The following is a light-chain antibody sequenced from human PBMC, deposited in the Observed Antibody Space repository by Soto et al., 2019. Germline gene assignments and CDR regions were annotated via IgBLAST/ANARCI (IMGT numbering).Light chain of an antibody. CDR3: QQSYSIPCT. J-gene: IGKJ1*01. Sequence: DIPMTQSPSSLSASVGDRVTITCRASQSISSYLNWFQQKPGKAPKLLIYAASSLQSGVPSRFSGSGSGTDFTLTISSLQPEDFATYYCQQSYSIPCTFGQGTKVEI. CDR1: QSISSY. CDR2: AAS. V-gene: IGKV1-39*01.